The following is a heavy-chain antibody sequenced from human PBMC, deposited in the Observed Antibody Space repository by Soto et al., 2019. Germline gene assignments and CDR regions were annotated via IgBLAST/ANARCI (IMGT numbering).Heavy chain of an antibody. Sequence: PGGSLRLSCAASGITFSYAWMDWVRQAPGKGLEWIGRIKSRTDGGTADHAAPVKGRFTISRDDSKNTLYLQMNSLTTEDTAVYYCTTRPTVTTDRSFDCWGQGTLVTVSS. CDR3: TTRPTVTTDRSFDC. J-gene: IGHJ4*02. D-gene: IGHD4-17*01. CDR1: GITFSYAW. V-gene: IGHV3-15*01. CDR2: IKSRTDGGTA.